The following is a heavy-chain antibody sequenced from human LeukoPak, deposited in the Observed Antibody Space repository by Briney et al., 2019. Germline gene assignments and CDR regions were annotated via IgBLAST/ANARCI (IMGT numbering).Heavy chain of an antibody. J-gene: IGHJ5*02. D-gene: IGHD3-10*01. CDR2: IWYDGSNK. CDR1: GFTFSSYG. Sequence: GGSLRLSCAASGFTFSSYGMHWVRQAPGKGLEWVAVIWYDGSNKYYADSVKGRFTISRDNSKNTLYLQMNSLRAEDTAVYYCARDNYGSGSFGRFDPWGQGTPVTVSS. V-gene: IGHV3-33*01. CDR3: ARDNYGSGSFGRFDP.